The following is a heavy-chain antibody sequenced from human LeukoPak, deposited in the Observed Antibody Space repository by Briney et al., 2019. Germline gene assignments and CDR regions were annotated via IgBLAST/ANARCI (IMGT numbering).Heavy chain of an antibody. CDR2: ISGSGGST. V-gene: IGHV3-23*01. CDR1: GFTFSSYA. CDR3: AKRGDYYDSSGYPYYFDY. Sequence: GASLRLSCAASGFTFSSYAMSWVRQAPGKGLEWVSAISGSGGSTYYVASVKGRFTISRDNSKNTLYLQMNSLRAEDTAVYYCAKRGDYYDSSGYPYYFDYWGQGTLVTVSS. J-gene: IGHJ4*02. D-gene: IGHD3-22*01.